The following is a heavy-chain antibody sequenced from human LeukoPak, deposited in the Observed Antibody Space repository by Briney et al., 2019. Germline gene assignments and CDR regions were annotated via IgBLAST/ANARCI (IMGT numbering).Heavy chain of an antibody. CDR3: ARQMYYYDSSGYYYLAFDY. V-gene: IGHV3-20*04. CDR2: INWNGDST. D-gene: IGHD3-22*01. CDR1: GFTFDEYG. Sequence: GGSLRLSCAASGFTFDEYGMSWVRQAPGKGLEWVSGINWNGDSTNYADSVKGRFTISRDNAKNSLYLQMNSLRAEDTALYYCARQMYYYDSSGYYYLAFDYWGQGTLVTVSS. J-gene: IGHJ4*02.